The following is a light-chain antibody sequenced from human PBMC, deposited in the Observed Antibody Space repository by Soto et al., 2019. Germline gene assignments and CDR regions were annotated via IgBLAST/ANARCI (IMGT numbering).Light chain of an antibody. CDR1: QSVSSN. J-gene: IGKJ1*01. CDR3: QQYNNWQRT. CDR2: GAS. Sequence: EIVMTQSPATLSVSPGERTTLSCRASQSVSSNLAWYQQKPGKAPRLLIYGASTSATGIPARFSGSGSGTEFTLTISSLQSEDFAVYYGQQYNNWQRTFGQGTKVEIK. V-gene: IGKV3-15*01.